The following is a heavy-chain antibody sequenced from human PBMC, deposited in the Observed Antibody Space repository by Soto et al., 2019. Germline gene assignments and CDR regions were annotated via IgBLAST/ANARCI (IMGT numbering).Heavy chain of an antibody. CDR2: IAYHGSSS. CDR3: VKDRTPNWNYPGMDV. CDR1: GFSFSTYA. V-gene: IGHV3-64D*08. D-gene: IGHD1-7*01. Sequence: EVQLVESGGGLVQPGGSLTLSCVVSGFSFSTYAMHWDRRPPGRGLEFVSVIAYHGSSSFYADSLKGRFTVSRDNSRNTLYLHMNDLRPEDSATYYCVKDRTPNWNYPGMDVWGQGTTVTVSS. J-gene: IGHJ6*02.